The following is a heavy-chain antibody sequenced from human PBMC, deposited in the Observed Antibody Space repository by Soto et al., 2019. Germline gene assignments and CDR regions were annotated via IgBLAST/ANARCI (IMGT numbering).Heavy chain of an antibody. Sequence: SETLSLTCAVYGGSFSGYYWSWIRQPPGKGLEWIGEINHSGSTNYNPSLKSRVTISVDTSKNQFSLKLSSVTAADTAVYYCARELHCSGGSCYSSYYYGMDVWGQGTTVTVS. CDR1: GGSFSGYY. CDR3: ARELHCSGGSCYSSYYYGMDV. V-gene: IGHV4-34*01. J-gene: IGHJ6*02. CDR2: INHSGST. D-gene: IGHD2-15*01.